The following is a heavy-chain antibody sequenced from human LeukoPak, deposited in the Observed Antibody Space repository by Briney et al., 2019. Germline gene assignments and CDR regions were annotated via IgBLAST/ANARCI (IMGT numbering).Heavy chain of an antibody. CDR2: INHSGST. V-gene: IGHV4-39*07. CDR3: ARGRPAGYDYIWGSYRYGFDY. Sequence: SETLSLTCTVSGVSVSSGSYYWSWIRQPPGKGLEWIGEINHSGSTNYNPSLKSRVTISVDTSKNQFSLKLSSVTAADTAVYYCARGRPAGYDYIWGSYRYGFDYWGQGTLVTVSS. D-gene: IGHD3-16*02. CDR1: GVSVSSGSYY. J-gene: IGHJ4*02.